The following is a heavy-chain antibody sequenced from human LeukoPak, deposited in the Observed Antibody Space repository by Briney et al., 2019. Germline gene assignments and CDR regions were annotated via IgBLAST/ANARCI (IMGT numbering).Heavy chain of an antibody. D-gene: IGHD3-16*01. J-gene: IGHJ4*02. CDR2: INPNSSGT. V-gene: IGHV1-2*02. CDR1: GYTFTGYY. CDR3: AKRGADDYFDY. Sequence: ASVKVSCKASGYTFTGYYIQWVRHAPGQGLEWMGWINPNSSGTNYAHKFQGRVTMTRDTSISTAYMELSRLRSDDADVYYCAKRGADDYFDYWGQGSLVTVSS.